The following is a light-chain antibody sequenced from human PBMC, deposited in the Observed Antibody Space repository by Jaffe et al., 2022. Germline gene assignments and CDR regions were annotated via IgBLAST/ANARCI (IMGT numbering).Light chain of an antibody. J-gene: IGLJ2*01. V-gene: IGLV3-1*01. CDR2: QDT. CDR1: KLGDKY. Sequence: SYELTQPPSVSVSPGQTASITCSGDKLGDKYTCWYQQKPGQSPVLVIYQDTKRPSGIPERFSASNSGNTATLTISGTQAMDEADYYCQAWDSSTVVFGGGTKLTVL. CDR3: QAWDSSTVV.